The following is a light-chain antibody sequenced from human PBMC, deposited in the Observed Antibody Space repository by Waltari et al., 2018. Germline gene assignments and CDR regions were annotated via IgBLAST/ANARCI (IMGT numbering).Light chain of an antibody. J-gene: IGKJ2*01. V-gene: IGKV3-11*01. Sequence: EIVLTQSPATLSLSPGEVATLSCRASQSVSCNLAWYQQKPGQSPRLLIYDASNRATGIPARFNGSGSGTDFTLTISRLEPDDFAVYYCQQRSNWPPYTFGQGTKLEIK. CDR2: DAS. CDR1: QSVSCN. CDR3: QQRSNWPPYT.